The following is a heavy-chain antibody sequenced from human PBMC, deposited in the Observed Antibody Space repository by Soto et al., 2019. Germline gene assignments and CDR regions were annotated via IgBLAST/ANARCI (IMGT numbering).Heavy chain of an antibody. V-gene: IGHV4-30-2*01. CDR1: GGSISSGGYS. Sequence: SETLSLTCAVSGGSISSGGYSWNWIRQPPGKGLEWIGYIYHSGSTLYNPSLKSRVTISVDTSKNQFSLKLSSVTAADTAGYYCARRYGSAVDYWGQGTLVSVSS. CDR3: ARRYGSAVDY. D-gene: IGHD1-26*01. CDR2: IYHSGST. J-gene: IGHJ4*02.